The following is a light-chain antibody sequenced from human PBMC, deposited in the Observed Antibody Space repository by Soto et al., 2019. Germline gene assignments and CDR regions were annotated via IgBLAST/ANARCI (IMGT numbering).Light chain of an antibody. CDR3: QQYDSDSYT. Sequence: DIQMTQSPSTLSGSVGDRVTITCRASQTISSWLAWYQQKPGKAPKLLIYKASTLKSGVPSRFSGSGSGTEFTLTISSLQPDDFATYYCQQYDSDSYTFGQGTKLDIK. CDR1: QTISSW. CDR2: KAS. J-gene: IGKJ2*01. V-gene: IGKV1-5*03.